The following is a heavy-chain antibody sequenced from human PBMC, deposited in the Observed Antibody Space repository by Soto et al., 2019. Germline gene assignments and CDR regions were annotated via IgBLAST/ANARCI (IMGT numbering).Heavy chain of an antibody. J-gene: IGHJ6*02. CDR3: ARSVSAYDYPGMDV. Sequence: QVQLVQSGAEVKKPGSSVKVSCKASGGTFSSYNINWVRQAPGQGLEWMGRIIPFLGITQYAQKLQGRVTITEDKSTSTAYMDLSRLRSEDTAVYYCARSVSAYDYPGMDVWGQGTTVTVSS. CDR1: GGTFSSYN. CDR2: IIPFLGIT. D-gene: IGHD5-12*01. V-gene: IGHV1-69*02.